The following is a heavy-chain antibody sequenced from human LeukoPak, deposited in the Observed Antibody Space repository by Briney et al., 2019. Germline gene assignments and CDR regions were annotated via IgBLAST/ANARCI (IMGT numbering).Heavy chain of an antibody. V-gene: IGHV4-30-4*01. Sequence: SETLSLTCTVSGGSISSGDYYWSWIRQPPGKGLEWIGYIYYSGSTYYNPSLKSRVTISVDTSKNQFSLKLSSVTAADTAVCYCARAAAAILVNYWGQGTLVTVSS. CDR2: IYYSGST. CDR1: GGSISSGDYY. D-gene: IGHD6-13*01. J-gene: IGHJ4*02. CDR3: ARAAAAILVNY.